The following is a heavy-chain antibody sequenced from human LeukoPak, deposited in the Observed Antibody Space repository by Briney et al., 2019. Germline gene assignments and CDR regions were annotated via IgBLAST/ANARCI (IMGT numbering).Heavy chain of an antibody. V-gene: IGHV3-21*01. J-gene: IGHJ5*02. CDR1: GFTFSSYS. D-gene: IGHD4-17*01. CDR2: ISSSSSYI. CDR3: ARDYGDYGRGWFDP. Sequence: PGGSLRLSCAASGFTFSSYSMNWVRQAPGKGLEWVSSISSSSSYIYYADSVKGRFTISRDNAKNSLYLQMNSLRAEDTAVYYCARDYGDYGRGWFDPWGQGTLVTVPS.